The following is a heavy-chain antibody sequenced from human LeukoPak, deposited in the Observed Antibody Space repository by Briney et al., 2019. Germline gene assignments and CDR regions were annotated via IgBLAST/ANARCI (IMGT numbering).Heavy chain of an antibody. D-gene: IGHD3-3*01. J-gene: IGHJ4*02. Sequence: PGGSLRLSCAASGFTFSSYNMKWVRQAPGKGLEWVSSISSRSSYIFYADSVKGRFTISRDNSKKSVYLQMNSLRAEDTAVYYCASGVNYFDYWGQGTLVTVSS. CDR2: ISSRSSYI. CDR3: ASGVNYFDY. CDR1: GFTFSSYN. V-gene: IGHV3-21*01.